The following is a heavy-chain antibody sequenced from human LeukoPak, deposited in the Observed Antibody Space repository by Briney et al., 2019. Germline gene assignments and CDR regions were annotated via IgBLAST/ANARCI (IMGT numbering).Heavy chain of an antibody. V-gene: IGHV3-64*01. CDR3: ARVRYYYDSSGYQRAYYFDY. D-gene: IGHD3-22*01. J-gene: IGHJ4*02. Sequence: PGGPLRLSCAASGFTFSSYAMHWVRQAPGKGLEYVSAISSNGGSTYYANSVKGRFTISRDNSKNTLYLQMGSLRAEDMAVYYCARVRYYYDSSGYQRAYYFDYWGQGTLVTVSS. CDR2: ISSNGGST. CDR1: GFTFSSYA.